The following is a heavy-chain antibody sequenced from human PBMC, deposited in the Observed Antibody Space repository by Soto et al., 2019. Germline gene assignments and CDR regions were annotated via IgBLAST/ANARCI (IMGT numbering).Heavy chain of an antibody. V-gene: IGHV4-59*05. CDR2: VYYSGST. D-gene: IGHD2-15*01. Sequence: SETLSLTCTVSGGSISSYYWSWIRQPPGEGLEWIGSVYYSGSTYFNPSLKSRVTISADTSKNQFSLKLSSVTAADTAVYYCARGCSGGSCKGAFDIWGQGTMVTVSS. CDR3: ARGCSGGSCKGAFDI. CDR1: GGSISSYY. J-gene: IGHJ3*02.